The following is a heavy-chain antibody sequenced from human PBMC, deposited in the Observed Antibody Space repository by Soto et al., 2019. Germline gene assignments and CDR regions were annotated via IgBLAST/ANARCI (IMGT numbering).Heavy chain of an antibody. D-gene: IGHD3-9*01. CDR3: TRDPTYDILTGSL. V-gene: IGHV3-53*01. CDR1: GFSVSSNY. J-gene: IGHJ4*02. CDR2: IYIAGTT. Sequence: EVQLVESGGGLIQPGGSLRLSCAASGFSVSSNYMSWVRQAPGKGLEWVSVIYIAGTTYYADSVRRRFTISRDNSMNTVYLKMNSLRAEDTAVYYCTRDPTYDILTGSLWGQGTLVTVSS.